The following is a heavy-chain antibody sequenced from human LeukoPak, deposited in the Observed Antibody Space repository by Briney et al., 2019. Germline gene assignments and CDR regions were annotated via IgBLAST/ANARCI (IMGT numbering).Heavy chain of an antibody. D-gene: IGHD3-10*01. J-gene: IGHJ5*02. CDR3: AIAGYYGSGNDFRFDP. V-gene: IGHV4-39*07. CDR1: GGSISSSSYY. Sequence: SETLSLTCTVSGGSISSSSYYWGWIRQPPGKGLEWIGSIYYSGSTYYNPSLKSRVTISVDTSKNQFSLKLSSVTAADTAIYYCAIAGYYGSGNDFRFDPWGQGTLVTVSS. CDR2: IYYSGST.